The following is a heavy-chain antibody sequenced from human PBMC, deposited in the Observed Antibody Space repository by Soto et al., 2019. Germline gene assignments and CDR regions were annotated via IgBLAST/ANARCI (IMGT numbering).Heavy chain of an antibody. V-gene: IGHV1-69*13. CDR1: GGTFSSYA. J-gene: IGHJ6*02. CDR2: IIPIFGTA. Sequence: GASVKVSCKASGGTFSSYAISCVRQAPGQGLEWMGGIIPIFGTANYAQKFQGIVTITADESTSTAYMELSSLRSEDTAVYYCARSTRWIQLWDGGMDVWGQGTTVTVSS. D-gene: IGHD5-18*01. CDR3: ARSTRWIQLWDGGMDV.